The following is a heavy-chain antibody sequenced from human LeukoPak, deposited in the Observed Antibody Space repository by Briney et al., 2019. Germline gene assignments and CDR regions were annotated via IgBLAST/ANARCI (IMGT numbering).Heavy chain of an antibody. CDR3: ARRHVGLVIINPFDY. D-gene: IGHD3/OR15-3a*01. CDR2: ISSSSSYI. V-gene: IGHV3-21*01. J-gene: IGHJ4*02. CDR1: GFTFSSYS. Sequence: GGSLRLSCAASGFTFSSYSMNWVRRAPGKGLEWVSSISSSSSYIYYADSVKGRITITRDNAKNSLYLQMNSLRAEDTAVYYCARRHVGLVIINPFDYWGQGTLVTVSS.